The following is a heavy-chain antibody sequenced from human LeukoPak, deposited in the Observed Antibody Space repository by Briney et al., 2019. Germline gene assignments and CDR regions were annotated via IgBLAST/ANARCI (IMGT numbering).Heavy chain of an antibody. CDR3: ARSYDSRGYYYYGMDV. CDR2: IYYSGST. Sequence: PSETLSLTCAVSGGPISTYYWSWIRQPPGKGLEWVGYIYYSGSTSYNPSLKSRVTILLDTSNNQFSLKLSSVTAADTAVYYCARSYDSRGYYYYGMDVWGQGTTVTVSS. CDR1: GGPISTYY. J-gene: IGHJ6*02. V-gene: IGHV4-59*01. D-gene: IGHD3-22*01.